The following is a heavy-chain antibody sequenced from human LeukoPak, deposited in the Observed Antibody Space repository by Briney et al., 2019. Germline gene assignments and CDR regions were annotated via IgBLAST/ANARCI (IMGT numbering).Heavy chain of an antibody. J-gene: IGHJ4*02. CDR3: AREYYDFWSGYYWVGFNY. V-gene: IGHV1-2*02. D-gene: IGHD3-3*01. CDR1: GYTFTGYY. Sequence: ASVKVSCKASGYTFTGYYMHWVRQAPGQGLEWMGWINPNSGGTNYAQKFQGRVTMTRDTSISTAYMELGRLRSDDTAVYYCAREYYDFWSGYYWVGFNYWGQGTLVTVSS. CDR2: INPNSGGT.